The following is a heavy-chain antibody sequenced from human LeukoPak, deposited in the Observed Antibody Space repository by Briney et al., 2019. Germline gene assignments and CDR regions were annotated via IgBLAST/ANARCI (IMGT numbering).Heavy chain of an antibody. V-gene: IGHV3-23*01. D-gene: IGHD1-1*01. Sequence: GGSLRLSCAASGFTFSSYAMSWVRQAPGKGLEWVSTISNSDNKPYYADSVKGRFTISRDNSKNTLHLQMNSPTAEDTAMYYCAKATGTLGNWGQGTLVTVSS. J-gene: IGHJ4*02. CDR1: GFTFSSYA. CDR2: ISNSDNKP. CDR3: AKATGTLGN.